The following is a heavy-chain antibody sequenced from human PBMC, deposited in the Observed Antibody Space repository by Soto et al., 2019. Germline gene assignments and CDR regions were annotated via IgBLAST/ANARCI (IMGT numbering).Heavy chain of an antibody. V-gene: IGHV4-31*03. J-gene: IGHJ6*02. Sequence: QVQLQESGPGLVKSSETLSLTCKVSGGSITGAFYWNWIRQHPGKGLEWIGSIHYHGSTYYNPSLKSRITIALDRSNNQFSLQQSSVTAADTAVYYCARVRDSFGLDVWGQGTTVTVSS. CDR2: IHYHGST. CDR1: GGSITGAFY. D-gene: IGHD2-15*01. CDR3: ARVRDSFGLDV.